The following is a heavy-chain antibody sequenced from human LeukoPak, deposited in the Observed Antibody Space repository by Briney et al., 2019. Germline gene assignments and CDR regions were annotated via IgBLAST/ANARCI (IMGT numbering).Heavy chain of an antibody. CDR3: ARTTTYYYDSSGLGYFDY. J-gene: IGHJ4*02. V-gene: IGHV1-3*03. Sequence: WASVKVSCKASGYTFTSYAMHWVRQAPGQRLEWMGWINAGNGNTKYSQEFQGRVTITRDTSASTAYMELSSLRSEDMAVYYCARTTTYYYDSSGLGYFDYWGQGTLVTVSS. CDR2: INAGNGNT. CDR1: GYTFTSYA. D-gene: IGHD3-22*01.